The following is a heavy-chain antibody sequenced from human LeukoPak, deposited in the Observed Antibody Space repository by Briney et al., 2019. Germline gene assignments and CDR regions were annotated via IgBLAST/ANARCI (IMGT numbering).Heavy chain of an antibody. CDR2: IYTGDSDT. CDR3: ARLSRDGYNLDY. V-gene: IGHV5-51*01. J-gene: IGHJ4*02. CDR1: GYSFTSYW. D-gene: IGHD5-24*01. Sequence: GALKISCKVSGYSFTSYWIGWVRQIPGKGLEWIGMIYTGDSDTTYTPSFQGQVTISADKSISTAYLQWSSLEASDAVLYYCARLSRDGYNLDYWGQGTLVTVSS.